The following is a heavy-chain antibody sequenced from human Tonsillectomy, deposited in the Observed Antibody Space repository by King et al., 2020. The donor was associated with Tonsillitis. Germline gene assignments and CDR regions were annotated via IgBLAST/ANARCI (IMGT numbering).Heavy chain of an antibody. CDR1: GFSLNTSGVG. CDR3: AHRHWAAAGTYFQH. CDR2: IYWDDDK. J-gene: IGHJ1*01. V-gene: IGHV2-5*02. D-gene: IGHD6-13*01. Sequence: FTLQESGPTLVKPTQTLTLTCTFSGFSLNTSGVGVGWIRQPPGQALAWLALIYWDDDKRYSPSLKSRLTITKDTSKNQVVLTMTNMDPVDTATYYCAHRHWAAAGTYFQHWGQGTLVTVSS.